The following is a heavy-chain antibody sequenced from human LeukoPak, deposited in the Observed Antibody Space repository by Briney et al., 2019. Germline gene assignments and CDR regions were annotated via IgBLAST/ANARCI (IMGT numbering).Heavy chain of an antibody. CDR2: ISSNGGST. J-gene: IGHJ4*02. CDR1: GFTFSSNA. V-gene: IGHV3-64*01. Sequence: PGGSLRLSXAASGFTFSSNAMHWVRQAPGKGLEYVSAISSNGGSTYYANSVKGRFTISRDNSKNTLYLQMGSLRAEGMAVYYCAREGPRNYYFDYWGQGTLVTVSS. CDR3: AREGPRNYYFDY.